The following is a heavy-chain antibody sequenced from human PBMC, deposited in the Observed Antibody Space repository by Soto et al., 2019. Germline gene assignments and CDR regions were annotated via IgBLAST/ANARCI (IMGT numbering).Heavy chain of an antibody. Sequence: PSETLSLTCTVSGGSISSAAYYWSWIRQHPGKGLEWIGSIYYSGSTYYNPSLKSRVTISVDTSKNQFSLKLSSVTAADTAVYYCALLLWFGELLLHDAFDIWGQGTMVTVSS. CDR2: IYYSGST. V-gene: IGHV4-39*01. CDR1: GGSISSAAYY. J-gene: IGHJ3*02. D-gene: IGHD3-10*01. CDR3: ALLLWFGELLLHDAFDI.